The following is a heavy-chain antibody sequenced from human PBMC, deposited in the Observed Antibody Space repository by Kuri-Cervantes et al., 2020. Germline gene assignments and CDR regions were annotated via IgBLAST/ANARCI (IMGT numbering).Heavy chain of an antibody. CDR3: ARFPQWLRAYDY. CDR2: IYYSGST. D-gene: IGHD5-12*01. V-gene: IGHV4-30-4*01. J-gene: IGHJ4*02. Sequence: LRLTCTVSGGSISSGDYYWSWIRQPPGKGLEWIGYIYYSGSTYYNPSLKSRVTISVGTSKNQFSLKLSSVTAADTAVYYCARFPQWLRAYDYWGQGTLVTVSS. CDR1: GGSISSGDYY.